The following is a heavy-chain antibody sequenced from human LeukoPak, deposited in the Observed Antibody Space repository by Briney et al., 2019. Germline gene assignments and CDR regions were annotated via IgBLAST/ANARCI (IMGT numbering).Heavy chain of an antibody. J-gene: IGHJ4*02. CDR2: IWYDGSNK. CDR3: AKDRGELLLY. V-gene: IGHV3-30*02. D-gene: IGHD1-26*01. CDR1: GFTFSSYG. Sequence: GGSLRLSCAASGFTFSSYGMHWVRQAPGKGLEWVGVIWYDGSNKYYADSVKGRFTISRDNSKNTLYLQMNSLRAEDTAVYYCAKDRGELLLYWGQGTLVTVSS.